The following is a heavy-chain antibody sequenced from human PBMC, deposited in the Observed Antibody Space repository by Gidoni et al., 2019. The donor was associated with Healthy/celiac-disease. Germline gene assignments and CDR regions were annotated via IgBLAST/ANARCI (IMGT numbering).Heavy chain of an antibody. D-gene: IGHD6-13*01. CDR2: IYYSGST. CDR1: GGSISSSSYY. CDR3: ARQGPYSSSWSVRWFDP. V-gene: IGHV4-39*01. J-gene: IGHJ5*02. Sequence: QLQLQESGPGLVKPSETLSLTCTVSGGSISSSSYYWGWIRQPPGKGLAWIGSIYYSGSTYYNPALKSRVTISVDTSKNQFSLKLSSVTAADTAVYYCARQGPYSSSWSVRWFDPWGQGTLVTVSS.